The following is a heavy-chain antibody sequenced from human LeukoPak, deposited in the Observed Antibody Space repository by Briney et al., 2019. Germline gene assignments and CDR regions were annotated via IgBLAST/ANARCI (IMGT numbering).Heavy chain of an antibody. CDR1: GFTFSSYA. Sequence: PGGSLRLSCAASGFTFSSYAMSWVRQAPGKGLEWVSTISGGGDSSDYADSVKGRFTISRDNSKSTLYLQMNSLRAEDTAVYFCAKAPMPYSSSWTKNRGHNQYFDLWGQGTLVTVSS. CDR2: ISGGGDSS. V-gene: IGHV3-23*01. CDR3: AKAPMPYSSSWTKNRGHNQYFDL. D-gene: IGHD6-13*01. J-gene: IGHJ4*02.